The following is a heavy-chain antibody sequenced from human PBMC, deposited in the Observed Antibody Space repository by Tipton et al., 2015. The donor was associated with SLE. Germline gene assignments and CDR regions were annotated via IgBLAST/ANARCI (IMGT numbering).Heavy chain of an antibody. J-gene: IGHJ3*02. V-gene: IGHV3-23*03. Sequence: SLRLSCAASGFAFSSYAMSWVRQAPGKGLEWVSFIYSAGTTTYYADSVKGRFTISRDNSKNTLYLQMNSLRDEDTAVYYCSRDGRRFLEWSDAFDIWGQGTMVTVSS. D-gene: IGHD3-3*01. CDR2: IYSAGTTT. CDR1: GFAFSSYA. CDR3: SRDGRRFLEWSDAFDI.